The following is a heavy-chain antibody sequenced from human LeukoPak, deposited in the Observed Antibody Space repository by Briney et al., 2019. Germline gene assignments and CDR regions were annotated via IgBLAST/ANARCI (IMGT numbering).Heavy chain of an antibody. CDR2: IKQDGSEK. D-gene: IGHD3-9*01. Sequence: GGSLRLSCAASGFTFSSYWMSWVRQAPGKGLEWVANIKQDGSEKYYVDSVKGRFTISRDNAKNSLYLQMNSLRAEDTAVYYCARDRFYDILPVYTLYSSTGMDAWAKGTTVTAPS. CDR1: GFTFSSYW. V-gene: IGHV3-7*01. CDR3: ARDRFYDILPVYTLYSSTGMDA. J-gene: IGHJ6*04.